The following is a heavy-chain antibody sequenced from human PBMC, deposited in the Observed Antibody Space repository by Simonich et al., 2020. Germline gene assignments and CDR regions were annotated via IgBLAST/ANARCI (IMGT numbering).Heavy chain of an antibody. CDR2: SNPNSGGP. CDR3: ARDRAARYYYYYYMDV. Sequence: QVQLVQSGAEVKKPGASVKVSCKASGYTFTGYYRHWVRQAPGQGLEWMGWSNPNSGGPNYAKKFQGRVTMTRDTASSTAYMELSMLRSDDTAVYYCARDRAARYYYYYYMDVWGKGTTVTVSS. V-gene: IGHV1-2*02. J-gene: IGHJ6*03. D-gene: IGHD6-6*01. CDR1: GYTFTGYY.